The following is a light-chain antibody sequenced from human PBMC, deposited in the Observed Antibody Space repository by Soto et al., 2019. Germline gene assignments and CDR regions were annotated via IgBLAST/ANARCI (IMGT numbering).Light chain of an antibody. J-gene: IGKJ4*01. CDR3: QQLSTYPLT. CDR1: QSVSRY. V-gene: IGKV3-15*01. CDR2: DAS. Sequence: EIVMTQSPATLSVSPGEGATLSCRASQSVSRYLAWYQQKPGQAPRLLIYDASIRATGIPVRFSGSGSGTEFTLTISNLQSEDFATYYCQQLSTYPLTFGGGTKVDIK.